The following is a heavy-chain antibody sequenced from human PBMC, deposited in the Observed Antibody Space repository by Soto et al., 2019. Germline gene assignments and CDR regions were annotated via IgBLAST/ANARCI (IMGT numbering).Heavy chain of an antibody. D-gene: IGHD2-15*01. Sequence: SVKVSCKASGGSLSTNPISWVRRAPGQGLECMGGTGSGIGPGNHAQKFQGRLAVTADKSTSTVYMELTNLSSEDTAVYYCARRHSGGFFRFFDSWGQGTRVTVSS. V-gene: IGHV1-69*06. J-gene: IGHJ4*02. CDR3: ARRHSGGFFRFFDS. CDR1: GGSLSTNP. CDR2: TGSGIGPG.